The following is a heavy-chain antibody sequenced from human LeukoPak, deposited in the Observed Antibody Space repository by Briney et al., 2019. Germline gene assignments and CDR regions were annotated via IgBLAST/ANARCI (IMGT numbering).Heavy chain of an antibody. V-gene: IGHV3-74*01. Sequence: GGSLRLSCAASGFSFRTYWMHCVRQVPGKGVVWVSRINTDGSDTIYADSVQGRFTISRHNAKNTVYPQMNSLRAEDTAVYYCARDGSGSGDYWGQGTLVTVSS. D-gene: IGHD2-15*01. CDR2: INTDGSDT. J-gene: IGHJ4*02. CDR1: GFSFRTYW. CDR3: ARDGSGSGDY.